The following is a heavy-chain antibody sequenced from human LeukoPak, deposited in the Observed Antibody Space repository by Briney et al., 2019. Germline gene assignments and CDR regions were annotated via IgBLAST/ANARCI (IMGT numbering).Heavy chain of an antibody. D-gene: IGHD3-22*01. V-gene: IGHV3-7*03. J-gene: IGHJ4*02. CDR1: GFTFSNFW. Sequence: GGSLRLSCAASGFTFSNFWMHWVRQAPGKGLEWVANIKQDGSEKYYVDSVKGRFTISRDNAKNSLYLQMNSLRAEDTAVYYCARFASGRDSSGYYYDYFDYWGQGTLVTVSS. CDR3: ARFASGRDSSGYYYDYFDY. CDR2: IKQDGSEK.